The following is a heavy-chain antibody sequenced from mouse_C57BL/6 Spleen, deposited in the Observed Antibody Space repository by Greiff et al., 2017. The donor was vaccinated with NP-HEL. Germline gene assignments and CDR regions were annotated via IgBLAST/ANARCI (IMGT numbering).Heavy chain of an antibody. V-gene: IGHV1-64*01. CDR2: IHPNSGST. CDR3: ARPGYYYGSIYEYFDV. Sequence: QVQLQQPGAELVKPGASVKLSCKASGYTFTSYWMHWVKQRPGQGLEWIGMIHPNSGSTNYNEKFKSKATLTVDKSSSTAYMQLSSLTSEDSAVYYCARPGYYYGSIYEYFDVWGTGTTVTVSS. D-gene: IGHD1-1*01. J-gene: IGHJ1*03. CDR1: GYTFTSYW.